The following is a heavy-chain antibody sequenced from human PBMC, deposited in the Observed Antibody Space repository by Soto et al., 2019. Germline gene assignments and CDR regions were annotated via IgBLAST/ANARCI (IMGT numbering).Heavy chain of an antibody. V-gene: IGHV4-39*01. J-gene: IGHJ4*02. CDR1: GGSISSSSYY. CDR2: IYYSGST. Sequence: SETLSLTCTVSGGSISSSSYYWDWIRQPPGKGLEWIGSIYYSGSTYYNTSLKSRVTISVDTSQNQFSLKLSSVTAADTAVYYCARRGRSGYRLIDYWGQGTLVTVS. CDR3: ARRGRSGYRLIDY. D-gene: IGHD3-22*01.